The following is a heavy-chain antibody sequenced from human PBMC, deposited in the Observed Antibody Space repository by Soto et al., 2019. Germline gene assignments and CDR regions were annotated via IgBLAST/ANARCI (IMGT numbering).Heavy chain of an antibody. D-gene: IGHD3-3*02. CDR2: IYSSGFT. CDR1: GGSINSHY. J-gene: IGHJ4*02. CDR3: AAVLGIPPTYFDY. Sequence: PSETLSLTCTVSGGSINSHYWSWIRQPPGKRLEWLGYIYSSGFTTYNPSLKGRLTITRDMSTSTAYMELSSLRSEDTAVYYCAAVLGIPPTYFDYWGQGTLVTVSS. V-gene: IGHV4-4*08.